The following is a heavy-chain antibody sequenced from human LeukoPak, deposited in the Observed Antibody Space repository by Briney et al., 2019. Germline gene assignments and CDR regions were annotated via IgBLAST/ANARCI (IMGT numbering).Heavy chain of an antibody. J-gene: IGHJ4*02. CDR2: INHSGST. D-gene: IGHD1-26*01. Sequence: SETLSLTCAVYGGSFSGYYWSWIRQPPGKGLGWIGEINHSGSTNYNPSLKSRVTISVDTSKNQFSLKLSSVTAADTAVYYCAREAANSGSYFDYWGQGTLVTVSS. V-gene: IGHV4-34*01. CDR1: GGSFSGYY. CDR3: AREAANSGSYFDY.